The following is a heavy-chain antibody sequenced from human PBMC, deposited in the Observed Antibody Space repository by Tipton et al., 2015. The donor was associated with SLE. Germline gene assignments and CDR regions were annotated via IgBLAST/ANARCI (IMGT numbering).Heavy chain of an antibody. CDR2: IYATGIT. J-gene: IGHJ4*02. CDR3: ARHGNQDY. V-gene: IGHV4-61*09. Sequence: TLSLTCSVSGTSITSGSHYWSWVRQPAGKGLEWIGHIYATGITDYNPSLKSRLTMSVDTSKNQFSLKLSSVTAADTAVYYCARHGNQDYWGQGTLVTVSS. D-gene: IGHD4-23*01. CDR1: GTSITSGSHY.